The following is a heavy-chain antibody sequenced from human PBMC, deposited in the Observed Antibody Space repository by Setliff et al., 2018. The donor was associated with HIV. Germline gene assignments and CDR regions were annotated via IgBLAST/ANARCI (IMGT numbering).Heavy chain of an antibody. D-gene: IGHD2-15*01. CDR1: GGSFNGYS. J-gene: IGHJ4*02. Sequence: SETLSLTCAVYGGSFNGYSWSWMRQPPGKGLEWIGEISRSGSTTYHPSLKSRLTISVGASKRHFSLKLSSVTAADTAVYYCARTMAVPATQPFDYWGQGTLVTVSS. V-gene: IGHV4-34*01. CDR2: ISRSGST. CDR3: ARTMAVPATQPFDY.